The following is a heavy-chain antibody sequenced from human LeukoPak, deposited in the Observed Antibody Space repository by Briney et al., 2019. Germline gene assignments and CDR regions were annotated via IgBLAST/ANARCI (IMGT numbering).Heavy chain of an antibody. CDR1: GYTFIDYY. CDR2: INPKSLGT. Sequence: ASVKVSCKASGYTFIDYYIHWVRQAPGQGLEWMGWINPKSLGTNFAQKFQGRVTITRDTSISTVYMELNSLRSDDTAVYYCAGSLGYCTSNFCYLKYWGQGTLVTVSS. J-gene: IGHJ4*02. V-gene: IGHV1-2*02. D-gene: IGHD2-2*01. CDR3: AGSLGYCTSNFCYLKY.